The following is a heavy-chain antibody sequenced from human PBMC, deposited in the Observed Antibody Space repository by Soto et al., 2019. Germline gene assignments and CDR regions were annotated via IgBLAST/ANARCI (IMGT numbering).Heavy chain of an antibody. CDR3: ARDSDYSSSWSPPFDY. D-gene: IGHD6-13*01. V-gene: IGHV1-18*01. CDR2: ISAYNGNT. J-gene: IGHJ4*02. CDR1: GYTFTSYG. Sequence: VASVKVSCKASGYTFTSYGISWVRQAPGQGLEWMGWISAYNGNTNYAQKLQGRVTMTTDTSTSTAYMELRSLRSDDTAVYYCARDSDYSSSWSPPFDYWGQGTLVTVSS.